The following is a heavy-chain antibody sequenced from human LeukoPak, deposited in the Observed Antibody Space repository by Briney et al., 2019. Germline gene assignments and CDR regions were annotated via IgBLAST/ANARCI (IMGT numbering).Heavy chain of an antibody. J-gene: IGHJ6*03. CDR2: INWNGVST. Sequence: PGRSLRLSCAASGFTFDDYGMSWVRQAPGKGLEWVSGINWNGVSTSYVDSVKGRFTISRDNAKNSLYLQMNSLRAEDTALHYCARALSNYVDYHYYYYMDVWGKGTAVTVSS. CDR1: GFTFDDYG. D-gene: IGHD4-11*01. V-gene: IGHV3-20*04. CDR3: ARALSNYVDYHYYYYMDV.